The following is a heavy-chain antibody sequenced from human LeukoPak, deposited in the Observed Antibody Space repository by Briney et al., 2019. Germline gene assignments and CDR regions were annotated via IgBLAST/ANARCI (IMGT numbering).Heavy chain of an antibody. CDR2: IYHSGST. D-gene: IGHD4-11*01. J-gene: IGHJ6*03. Sequence: SETLSLTCTVSGGSISSNYWSWIRQLPGKGLEWIGYIYHSGSTNYNPSLKSRVTISVETSKNQLSLKLSSVTAADTAVYYCARVTDYSNNYYYYMDVWGKGTTVTVSS. V-gene: IGHV4-59*01. CDR1: GGSISSNY. CDR3: ARVTDYSNNYYYYMDV.